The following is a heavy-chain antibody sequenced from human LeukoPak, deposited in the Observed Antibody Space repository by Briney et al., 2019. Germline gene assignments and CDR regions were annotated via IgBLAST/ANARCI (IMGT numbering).Heavy chain of an antibody. V-gene: IGHV1-18*01. Sequence: ASVKVSCTASGYTFTSYGISWVRQAPGQGLERMGWISAYNGNTNYAQKLQGRVTMTTDTSTSTAYMELRSLRSEDTAVYYCARGLGNDGIFDYWGQGTLVTVSS. CDR2: ISAYNGNT. CDR1: GYTFTSYG. D-gene: IGHD1-1*01. J-gene: IGHJ4*02. CDR3: ARGLGNDGIFDY.